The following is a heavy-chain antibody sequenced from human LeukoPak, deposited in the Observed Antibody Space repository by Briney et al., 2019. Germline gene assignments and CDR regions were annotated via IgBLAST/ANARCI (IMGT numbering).Heavy chain of an antibody. CDR1: GGSISSGGYS. D-gene: IGHD3-22*01. Sequence: PSETLSLTCAVSGGSISSGGYSWSWIRQPPGKGLEWIGYIYHSGSTYYNPSLKSRVTISVDRSKNQFSLKLSSVTAADTAVYYCARVTIVGRGPSPAFDIWGQGTMVTVSS. CDR3: ARVTIVGRGPSPAFDI. V-gene: IGHV4-30-2*01. J-gene: IGHJ3*02. CDR2: IYHSGST.